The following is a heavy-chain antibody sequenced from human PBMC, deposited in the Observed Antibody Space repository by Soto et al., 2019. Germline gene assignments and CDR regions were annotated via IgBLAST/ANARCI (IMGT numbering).Heavy chain of an antibody. Sequence: SGPALVNPTQTVTLTCTFSGFSLSTSGMRVSWLRQRPWQTLEHFARIDWDGDKFYSTCLKTRLTISKYTSKSQVVLTMTNMAPVDAATYYCARGRYGLVVWAQGTTVPVSS. CDR1: GFSLSTSGMR. V-gene: IGHV2-70*04. CDR3: ARGRYGLVV. J-gene: IGHJ6*02. CDR2: IDWDGDK.